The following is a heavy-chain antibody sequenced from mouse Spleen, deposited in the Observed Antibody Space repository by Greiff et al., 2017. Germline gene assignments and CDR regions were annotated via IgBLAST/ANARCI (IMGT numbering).Heavy chain of an antibody. J-gene: IGHJ4*01. CDR2: ISDGGSYT. CDR1: GFTFSSYA. CDR3: ARERELGRGAMDY. D-gene: IGHD4-1*01. Sequence: EVKLVESGGGLVKPGGSLKLSCAASGFTFSSYAMSWVRQTPEKRLEWVATISDGGSYTYYPDNVKGRFTISRDNAKNNLYLQMSHLKSEDTAMYYCARERELGRGAMDYWGQGTSVTVSS. V-gene: IGHV5-4*01.